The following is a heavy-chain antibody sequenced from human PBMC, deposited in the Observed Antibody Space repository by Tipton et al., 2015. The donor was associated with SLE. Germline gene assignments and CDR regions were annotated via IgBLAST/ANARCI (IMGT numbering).Heavy chain of an antibody. CDR2: INHIGGT. D-gene: IGHD4-23*01. V-gene: IGHV4-34*09. CDR3: ARGRYGRHSPFDY. CDR1: GGSLSDYY. J-gene: IGHJ4*02. Sequence: TLSLTCDVFGGSLSDYYWTWIRQSPGKGLEWIGEINHIGGTTYSPPLESRLTISLATSKNQFSLILSSVTAADTAVYYCARGRYGRHSPFDYWGQGTLVTVSS.